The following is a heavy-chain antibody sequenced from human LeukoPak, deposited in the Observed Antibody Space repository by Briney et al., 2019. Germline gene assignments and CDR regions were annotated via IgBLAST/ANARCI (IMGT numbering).Heavy chain of an antibody. J-gene: IGHJ4*02. CDR2: ISAYNGNT. V-gene: IGHV1-18*01. CDR1: GYTFTSYG. D-gene: IGHD1-26*01. Sequence: ASVEVSCKASGYTFTSYGISRVRQAPGQGLEWMGWISAYNGNTNYAQKLQGRVTMTTDTSTSTAYMELRSLRSDDTAVYYCARKDYWEGYFDYWGQGTLVTVSS. CDR3: ARKDYWEGYFDY.